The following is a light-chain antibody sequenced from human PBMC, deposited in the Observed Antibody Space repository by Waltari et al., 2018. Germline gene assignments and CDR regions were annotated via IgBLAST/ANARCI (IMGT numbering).Light chain of an antibody. J-gene: IGLJ1*01. Sequence: QSALTQPASVSGSPGQSIAISCTGTSSYVGCYNYVSWYQQHPGKAPKLMIYDVSNRPSGVSNRFSGSKSGNTASLTISGLQAEDEADYYCSSYTTSGTLFGTGTKVTVL. CDR2: DVS. CDR1: SSYVGCYNY. V-gene: IGLV2-14*03. CDR3: SSYTTSGTL.